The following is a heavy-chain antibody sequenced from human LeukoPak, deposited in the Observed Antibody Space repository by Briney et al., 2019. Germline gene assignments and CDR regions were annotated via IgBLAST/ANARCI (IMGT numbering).Heavy chain of an antibody. Sequence: GGSLRLSCAASGFTFSSYAMSWVRQAPGKGLEWVSAISGSGGSTYYADSVKGRFTISRDSSKNTLYLQMNSLIAEDTAVYYCAKPRSSTSCFDYWGQGTLVTVSS. CDR1: GFTFSSYA. J-gene: IGHJ4*02. D-gene: IGHD2-2*01. V-gene: IGHV3-23*01. CDR3: AKPRSSTSCFDY. CDR2: ISGSGGST.